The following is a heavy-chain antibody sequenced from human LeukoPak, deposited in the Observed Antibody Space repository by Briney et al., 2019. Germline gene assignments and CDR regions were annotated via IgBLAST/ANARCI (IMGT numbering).Heavy chain of an antibody. V-gene: IGHV3-74*01. J-gene: IGHJ5*02. CDR2: INSDGSST. Sequence: PGKSLRLSCAASGFTFSSYWMHWVRQAPGKGLVWVSRINSDGSSTSYADSVKGRFTISRDNAKNTLYLQMNSLRAEDTAVYYCARVMGSGGHRFDPWGQGTLVTVSS. CDR1: GFTFSSYW. D-gene: IGHD2-15*01. CDR3: ARVMGSGGHRFDP.